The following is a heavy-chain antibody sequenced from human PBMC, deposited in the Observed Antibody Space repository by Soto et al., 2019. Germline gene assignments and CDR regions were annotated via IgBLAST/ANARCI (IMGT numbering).Heavy chain of an antibody. J-gene: IGHJ4*02. CDR2: ISYDGSNK. CDR3: AKALGPLYSSSDY. D-gene: IGHD6-13*01. V-gene: IGHV3-30*18. CDR1: GFTFSSYG. Sequence: SLRLSCAASGFTFSSYGMHRVRQAPGKGLEWVAVISYDGSNKYYADSVKGRFTISRDNSKNTLYLQMNSLRAEDTAVYYCAKALGPLYSSSDYWGQGTRVTVSS.